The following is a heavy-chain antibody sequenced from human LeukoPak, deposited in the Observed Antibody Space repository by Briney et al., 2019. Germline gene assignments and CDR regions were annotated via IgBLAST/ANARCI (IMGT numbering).Heavy chain of an antibody. D-gene: IGHD3-16*02. CDR1: GYTFTSYG. CDR3: ARDQGMITFGGVIAPPVGYYYYMDV. J-gene: IGHJ6*03. CDR2: ISAYNGNT. V-gene: IGHV1-18*01. Sequence: ASVKVSCKASGYTFTSYGISWVRQAPGQGLEWMGWISAYNGNTNYAQKLQGRVTMTTDTSTSTAYMELRSLRSDDTAVYYCARDQGMITFGGVIAPPVGYYYYMDVWGRGTTVTVSS.